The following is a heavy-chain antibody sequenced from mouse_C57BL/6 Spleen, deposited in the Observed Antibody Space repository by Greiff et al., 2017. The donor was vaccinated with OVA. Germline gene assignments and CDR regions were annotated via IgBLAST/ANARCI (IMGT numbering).Heavy chain of an antibody. V-gene: IGHV1-47*01. CDR3: ARGVNPYARDD. D-gene: IGHD2-1*01. CDR1: GYTFTTYP. Sequence: QVQLQQSGAELVKPGASVKMSCKASGYTFTTYPIALIPPPPGTILDLIGNFHPYNDDTKYNEKFKGKATLTVEKSSSTVYLELSRLTSDDSAVYYCARGVNPYARDDWGKGTSVTVSS. J-gene: IGHJ4*01. CDR2: FHPYNDDT.